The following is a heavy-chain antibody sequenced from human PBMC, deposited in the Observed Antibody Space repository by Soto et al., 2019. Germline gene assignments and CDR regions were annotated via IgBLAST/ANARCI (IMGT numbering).Heavy chain of an antibody. CDR2: ISWNSGTI. J-gene: IGHJ4*02. Sequence: EVQLVESGGGLVQPGRSLRLSCAASGFTFDDYAMHWVRQAPGKGLEWVSGISWNSGTIGYAASVRGRFTISRDNAKNSLYLQMNSLRAEDTALYYCAKDYDFWSGCFDYRGQGTLVTVSS. CDR1: GFTFDDYA. V-gene: IGHV3-9*01. D-gene: IGHD3-3*01. CDR3: AKDYDFWSGCFDY.